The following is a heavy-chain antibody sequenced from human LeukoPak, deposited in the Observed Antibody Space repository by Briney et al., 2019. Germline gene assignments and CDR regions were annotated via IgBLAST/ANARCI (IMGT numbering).Heavy chain of an antibody. J-gene: IGHJ3*02. Sequence: SQTLSLTCTVSGGSISSGDYYWSWIRQPPGKGLEWVGYIYYSGSTYYNPSLKSRVTISVDTSKNQFSLKLSSVTAADTAVYYCARAGRVVIHNDAFDIWGQGTVVTVCS. D-gene: IGHD3-3*01. V-gene: IGHV4-30-4*01. CDR1: GGSISSGDYY. CDR2: IYYSGST. CDR3: ARAGRVVIHNDAFDI.